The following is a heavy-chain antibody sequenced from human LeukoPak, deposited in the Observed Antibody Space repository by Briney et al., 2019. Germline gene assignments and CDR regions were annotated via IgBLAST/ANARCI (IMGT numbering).Heavy chain of an antibody. V-gene: IGHV3-23*01. Sequence: PGRSLRLSCAASGFTFSSYAMSWVRQAPGKGLEWVSAISGSGGSTYYADSVKGRFTISRDNSKNTLYLQMNSLRAEDTAVYYCAKLVPSDDFWSGYLGWFDPWGQGTLVTVSS. CDR3: AKLVPSDDFWSGYLGWFDP. J-gene: IGHJ5*02. CDR2: ISGSGGST. D-gene: IGHD3-3*01. CDR1: GFTFSSYA.